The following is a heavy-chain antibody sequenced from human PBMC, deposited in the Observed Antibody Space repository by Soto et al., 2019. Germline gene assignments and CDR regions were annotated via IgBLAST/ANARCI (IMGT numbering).Heavy chain of an antibody. Sequence: PGESLKISCEASGYILTNYWIGWVRQMPGKGLEWMGIIYPGDSDTRYSPSFQDQVSMSVGKSIGTAYLQWSSLKASDTAMYYFLRQSGTIESSVGPRTFDYWGQGTQVTVSA. D-gene: IGHD3-9*01. CDR2: IYPGDSDT. V-gene: IGHV5-51*01. CDR1: GYILTNYW. CDR3: LRQSGTIESSVGPRTFDY. J-gene: IGHJ4*02.